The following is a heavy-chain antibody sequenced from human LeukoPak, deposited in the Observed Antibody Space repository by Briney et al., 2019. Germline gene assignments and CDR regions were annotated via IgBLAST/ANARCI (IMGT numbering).Heavy chain of an antibody. CDR1: GESFSGYY. D-gene: IGHD3-22*01. CDR3: ARRRYSYDTSGYYHRGPIDY. CDR2: MSHTGST. Sequence: SETLSLTCTVYGESFSGYYWTWIRQPPGKGLEWIGEMSHTGSTNFNPSLKSRGTISGDTSKNQLSLNLTSLTAADTAVYYCARRRYSYDTSGYYHRGPIDYWGQGTLVTVSS. V-gene: IGHV4-34*01. J-gene: IGHJ4*02.